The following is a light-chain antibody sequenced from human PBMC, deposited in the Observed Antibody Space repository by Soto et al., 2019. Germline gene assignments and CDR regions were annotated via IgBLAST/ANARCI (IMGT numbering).Light chain of an antibody. CDR3: QQYSSSPPEFT. CDR1: QSISSSY. V-gene: IGKV3-20*01. J-gene: IGKJ3*01. Sequence: EIVLTQSPGTLSLSPGERATLSCRASQSISSSYLAWYQQXXXXXXRLLIFGASYRATGIPDRFSGSGSGTDFTLTISRLEPEDFAVYYCQQYSSSPPEFTFGPGTKVDSK. CDR2: GAS.